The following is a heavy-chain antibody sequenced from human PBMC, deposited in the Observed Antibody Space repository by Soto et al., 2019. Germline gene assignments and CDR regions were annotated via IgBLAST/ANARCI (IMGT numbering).Heavy chain of an antibody. CDR2: IIPMLGIA. D-gene: IGHD3-10*01. V-gene: IGHV1-69*02. CDR3: ARGAWFGEKYGMDV. CDR1: GVTFSSYT. Sequence: QVQLGQSGAEVKKPGSSVKVSCKASGVTFSSYTISWVRHAPGLGLEWMGRIIPMLGIANYAQKFPGRVTITADKYTSTAYMELSSLRSEDTAVYYCARGAWFGEKYGMDVWGQGTTVTVSS. J-gene: IGHJ6*02.